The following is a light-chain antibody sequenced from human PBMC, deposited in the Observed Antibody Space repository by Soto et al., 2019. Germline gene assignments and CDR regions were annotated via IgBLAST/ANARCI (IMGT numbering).Light chain of an antibody. V-gene: IGLV2-11*01. CDR1: SSDVGGYNY. J-gene: IGLJ1*01. CDR3: CSYAGSYTFL. Sequence: QSVLTQPRSVSGSPGQSVTISCTGTSSDVGGYNYVSWYQRHPGKAPKLMIYDVSKRPSGVPDRFSGSKSGNTASLTISGLQAEDEADYYCCSYAGSYTFLFGTGTKVTVL. CDR2: DVS.